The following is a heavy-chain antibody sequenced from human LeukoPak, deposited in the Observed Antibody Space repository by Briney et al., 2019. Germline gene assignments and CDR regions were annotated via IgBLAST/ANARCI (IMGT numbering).Heavy chain of an antibody. J-gene: IGHJ4*02. CDR1: GFTVSSNY. V-gene: IGHV3-53*01. Sequence: GGSLRLSCAASGFTVSSNYMSWVRQAPGKGLEWVSVIYSGGSTYYADSVKGRFTISRDNSKNTLYLQMNSLRAEDTAVYYCARKLKGSYGNPFDSWGQGTLVTVSS. CDR3: ARKLKGSYGNPFDS. CDR2: IYSGGST. D-gene: IGHD4-17*01.